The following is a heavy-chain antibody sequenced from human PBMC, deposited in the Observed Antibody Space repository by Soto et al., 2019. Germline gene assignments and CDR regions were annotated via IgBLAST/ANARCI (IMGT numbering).Heavy chain of an antibody. J-gene: IGHJ4*02. CDR1: GGTLSSYA. CDR3: AREAYYYDSSGYYSLYYFDY. CDR2: IIPIFGTA. V-gene: IGHV1-69*06. Sequence: ASVKVSCKASGGTLSSYAISWVRQAPGQGLEWMGGIIPIFGTANYAQKFQGRVTITADKSTSTAYMELSSLRSEDTAVNYCAREAYYYDSSGYYSLYYFDYWGQGTLVTVSS. D-gene: IGHD3-22*01.